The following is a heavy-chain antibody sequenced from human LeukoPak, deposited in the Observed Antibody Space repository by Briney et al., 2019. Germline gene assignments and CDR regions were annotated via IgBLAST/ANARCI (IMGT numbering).Heavy chain of an antibody. D-gene: IGHD6-19*01. CDR3: ARDRRPLAVAGYSAYYYGMDV. J-gene: IGHJ6*02. CDR2: IYSGGST. Sequence: GGSLRLSCAASGFIVSSNYMSWVRQAPGKGLEWVSVIYSGGSTYYADSVKGRFTISRDNSKNTLYLQMNSLRAEDTAVYYCARDRRPLAVAGYSAYYYGMDVWGQGTTVTVSS. V-gene: IGHV3-66*01. CDR1: GFIVSSNY.